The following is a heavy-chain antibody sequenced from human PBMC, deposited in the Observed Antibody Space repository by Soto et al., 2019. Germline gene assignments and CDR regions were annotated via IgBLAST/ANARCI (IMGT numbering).Heavy chain of an antibody. J-gene: IGHJ6*02. Sequence: SVKVSCKASGFTFTRSAVQWVRQARGQRLEWIGWIVAGSGNTIYAQKFRERVTISRDMSTSTAYMELSSLRSEDTAVYYCAYQGTIGGYYYGMDVWGQGNTVTVSS. V-gene: IGHV1-58*01. CDR3: AYQGTIGGYYYGMDV. CDR1: GFTFTRSA. CDR2: IVAGSGNT.